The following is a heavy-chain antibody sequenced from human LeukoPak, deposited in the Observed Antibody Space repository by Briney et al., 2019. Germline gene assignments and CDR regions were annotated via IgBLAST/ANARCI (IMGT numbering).Heavy chain of an antibody. Sequence: GGSLRLSCAASGFTFSSYAMHWVRQAPGKGLEYVSAISSNGGSTYYANSVKGRFTISRDNSKNTLYLQMGSLRAEDMAVYYGATEYCGGGSANPSSYYVMDSGAKGPRSPSP. CDR3: ATEYCGGGSANPSSYYVMDS. V-gene: IGHV3-64*01. CDR2: ISSNGGST. D-gene: IGHD2-15*01. CDR1: GFTFSSYA. J-gene: IGHJ6*02.